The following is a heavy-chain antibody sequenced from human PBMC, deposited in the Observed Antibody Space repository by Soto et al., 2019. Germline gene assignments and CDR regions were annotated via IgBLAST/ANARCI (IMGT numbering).Heavy chain of an antibody. J-gene: IGHJ4*02. CDR1: GFTFSGYG. CDR2: IWYDGSNK. V-gene: IGHV3-33*01. CDR3: AGGRVGYSRCWYEGFYFDY. Sequence: QVQLVESGGGVVQPGRSLRLSCAASGFTFSGYGMHWVRQAPGKGLEWVAVIWYDGSNKYYADSVKGRFTISRDNSKNTRYLQMNSLRAEDTAVYYCAGGRVGYSRCWYEGFYFDYWGQGTLVTVSS. D-gene: IGHD6-13*01.